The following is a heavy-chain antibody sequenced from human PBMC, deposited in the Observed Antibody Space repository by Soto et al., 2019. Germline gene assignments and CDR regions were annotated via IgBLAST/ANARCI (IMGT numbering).Heavy chain of an antibody. CDR2: ISAYNGNT. Sequence: QVQLVQSGAEVKKPGASVKVSCKASGYTFTSYGISWVRQAPGQGLEWMGWISAYNGNTNYAQKLQGRVTMTTDTSTSTAYMKLRSLRSDDTAVYYCASGYSYGPQGWIYYFDYWGQGTLVTVAS. CDR1: GYTFTSYG. V-gene: IGHV1-18*01. D-gene: IGHD5-18*01. J-gene: IGHJ4*02. CDR3: ASGYSYGPQGWIYYFDY.